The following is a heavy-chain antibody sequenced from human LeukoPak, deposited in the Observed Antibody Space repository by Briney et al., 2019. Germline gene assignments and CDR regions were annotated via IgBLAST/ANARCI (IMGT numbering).Heavy chain of an antibody. Sequence: GASVKVSCKASGYNFLTYYIHWVRQAPGQGLEWMGIISTSDGSPNYAQKFQGRVTMTRDTSTNTAYMELSSLTYEDTAVYYCARGLGSDSCYGPWGQGTLVTVSS. J-gene: IGHJ5*02. V-gene: IGHV1-46*01. CDR1: GYNFLTYY. CDR3: ARGLGSDSCYGP. D-gene: IGHD3-10*01. CDR2: ISTSDGSP.